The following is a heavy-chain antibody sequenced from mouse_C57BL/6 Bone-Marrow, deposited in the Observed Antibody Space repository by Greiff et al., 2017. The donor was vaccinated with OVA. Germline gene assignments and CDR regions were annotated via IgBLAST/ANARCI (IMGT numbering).Heavy chain of an antibody. CDR2: ISSGSSTI. CDR1: GFTFSDYG. Sequence: EVKLQESGGGLVKPGGSLKLSCAASGFTFSDYGMHWVRQAPEKGLEWVAYISSGSSTIYYADTVKGRFTISRDNAKNTLFLQMTSLRSEDTAMYYCARDLRRYWYFDVWGTGTTVTVSS. V-gene: IGHV5-17*01. J-gene: IGHJ1*03. CDR3: ARDLRRYWYFDV.